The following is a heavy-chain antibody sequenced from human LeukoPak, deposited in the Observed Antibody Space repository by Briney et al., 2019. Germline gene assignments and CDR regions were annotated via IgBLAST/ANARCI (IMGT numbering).Heavy chain of an antibody. CDR1: GYSISTGYY. D-gene: IGHD3-22*01. CDR3: AGWPKYYYDSSGYHWFDP. V-gene: IGHV4-38-2*02. J-gene: IGHJ5*02. CDR2: FYHGGST. Sequence: PSETLSLTCTVSGYSISTGYYWDWIRQPPGKGLEWIGTFYHGGSTYYNPSLKSRVTISVDTSKNQFSLKLSSVTAADTAVYYCAGWPKYYYDSSGYHWFDPWGQGTLVTVSS.